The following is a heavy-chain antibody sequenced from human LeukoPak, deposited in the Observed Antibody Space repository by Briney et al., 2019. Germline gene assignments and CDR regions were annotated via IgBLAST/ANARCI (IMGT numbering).Heavy chain of an antibody. Sequence: PSQTLSLTCTVPGGSISRDGHYWSWIRQYPGKGLESIGSVSSSGTTTYNPSLKSRVAISLDTSQNQFSLNLRSLTAADTAVYYCAREMVRDAFDIWGQGTMVTVSS. V-gene: IGHV4-31*03. D-gene: IGHD2-8*01. CDR3: AREMVRDAFDI. J-gene: IGHJ3*02. CDR1: GGSISRDGHY. CDR2: VSSSGTT.